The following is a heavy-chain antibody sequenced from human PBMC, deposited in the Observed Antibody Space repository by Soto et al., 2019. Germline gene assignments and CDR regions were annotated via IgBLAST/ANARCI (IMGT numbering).Heavy chain of an antibody. J-gene: IGHJ2*01. CDR3: ARVGQQLVLNWYFDR. Sequence: PGGSLRLSCAASGFTFSSYAMHWVRQAPGKGLEWVAVISYDGSNKYYADSVKGRFTISRDNSKNTLYLQMNSLRAEDTAVYYCARVGQQLVLNWYFDRWGRGTLVTVSS. CDR2: ISYDGSNK. V-gene: IGHV3-30-3*01. CDR1: GFTFSSYA. D-gene: IGHD6-13*01.